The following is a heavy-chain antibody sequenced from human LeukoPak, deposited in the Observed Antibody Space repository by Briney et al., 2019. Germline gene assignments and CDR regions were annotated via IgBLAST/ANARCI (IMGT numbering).Heavy chain of an antibody. D-gene: IGHD6-13*01. CDR1: GFTFSSYE. V-gene: IGHV3-48*03. CDR2: ISSSGSTI. Sequence: GGSLRLSCAASGFTFSSYEMNWVRQAPGKGLEWVSYISSSGSTIYYADSVKGRFTISRDNAKNSLYLQMNSLRAEDTAVYYCARVASYSSSWYYYYYMDVWGKGTTVTVSS. J-gene: IGHJ6*03. CDR3: ARVASYSSSWYYYYYMDV.